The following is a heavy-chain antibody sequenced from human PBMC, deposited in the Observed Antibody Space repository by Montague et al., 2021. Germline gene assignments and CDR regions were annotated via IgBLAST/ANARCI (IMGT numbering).Heavy chain of an antibody. V-gene: IGHV4-38-2*02. Sequence: SETLSLTCTVSGYSISSGYYCGWIRQPPGEGLEWIGSIFHSGSTYYNPFLKSRVTISVDTSKNQFSLMLTSVTAADTALYYCARDREAAPFDYGGQGTLVTVSS. J-gene: IGHJ4*02. CDR1: GYSISSGYY. CDR3: ARDREAAPFDY. D-gene: IGHD2-15*01. CDR2: IFHSGST.